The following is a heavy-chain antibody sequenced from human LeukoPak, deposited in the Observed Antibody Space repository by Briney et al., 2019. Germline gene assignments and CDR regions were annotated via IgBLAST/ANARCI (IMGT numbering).Heavy chain of an antibody. J-gene: IGHJ6*02. CDR3: ATNGYCSSTSCQKHYYYGMDV. D-gene: IGHD2-2*01. CDR1: GFTFSSYA. CDR2: IWYDGSNK. V-gene: IGHV3-33*08. Sequence: GGSLRLSCAASGFTFSSYAMSWVRQAPGKGLEWVAVIWYDGSNKYYADSVKGRFTISRDNSKNTLYLQMNSLRAEDTAVYYCATNGYCSSTSCQKHYYYGMDVWGQGTTVTVSS.